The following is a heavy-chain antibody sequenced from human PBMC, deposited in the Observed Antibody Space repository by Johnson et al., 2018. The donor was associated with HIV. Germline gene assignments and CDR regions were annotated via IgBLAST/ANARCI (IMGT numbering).Heavy chain of an antibody. D-gene: IGHD6-13*01. CDR2: ISYDGSNK. CDR3: ASPLEAAAGPMDAFDI. J-gene: IGHJ3*02. V-gene: IGHV3-30-3*01. Sequence: QVQLVESGGGVVQPGRSLRLSCAASGFTFSSYAMHWVRQAPGKGLEWVAVISYDGSNKYYAESVKGRFTISRDNSKNTLYLQMNSRRAEDTAVYYCASPLEAAAGPMDAFDIWGQGTMVTVSS. CDR1: GFTFSSYA.